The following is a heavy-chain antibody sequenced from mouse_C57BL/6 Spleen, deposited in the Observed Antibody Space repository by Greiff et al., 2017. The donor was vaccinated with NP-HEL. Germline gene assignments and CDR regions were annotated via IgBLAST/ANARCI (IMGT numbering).Heavy chain of an antibody. CDR1: GYTFTDYN. CDR2: INPNNGGT. D-gene: IGHD4-1*01. J-gene: IGHJ4*01. CDR3: ARGAWDGGYAMDY. Sequence: EVQLQQSGPELVKPGASVKMSCKASGYTFTDYNMHWVKQSHGKSLEWIGYINPNNGGTSYNQKFKGKATLTVNKSSSTAYMELRSLTSEDSAVYYCARGAWDGGYAMDYWGQGTSVTVSS. V-gene: IGHV1-22*01.